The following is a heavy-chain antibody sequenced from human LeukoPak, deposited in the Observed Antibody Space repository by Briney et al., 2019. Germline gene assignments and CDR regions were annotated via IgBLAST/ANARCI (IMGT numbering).Heavy chain of an antibody. CDR3: ASGASSIAGSFDY. J-gene: IGHJ4*02. CDR2: IYYSGST. V-gene: IGHV4-39*01. D-gene: IGHD6-6*01. Sequence: PSETLSLTRTVSGGSISSSSYYWGWIRQPPGKGLEWIGSIYYSGSTYYNPSLKSRVTISVDTSKNQFSLKLSSVTAADTAVYYCASGASSIAGSFDYWGQRTLVTVSS. CDR1: GGSISSSSYY.